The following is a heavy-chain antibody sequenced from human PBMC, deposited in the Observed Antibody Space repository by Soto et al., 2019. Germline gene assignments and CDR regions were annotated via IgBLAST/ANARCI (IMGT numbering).Heavy chain of an antibody. V-gene: IGHV3-30-3*01. J-gene: IGHJ5*02. D-gene: IGHD6-6*01. CDR1: GFTFSIYA. Sequence: GGSLRLSCAASGFTFSIYAMHWFRQAPGKGLEWVAVISYDGSNKYYADSVKGRFTISRDNSKNTLYLQMNSLRAEDTAVYYCARPGYSSSSPNWFDPWGQGTLVTVSS. CDR3: ARPGYSSSSPNWFDP. CDR2: ISYDGSNK.